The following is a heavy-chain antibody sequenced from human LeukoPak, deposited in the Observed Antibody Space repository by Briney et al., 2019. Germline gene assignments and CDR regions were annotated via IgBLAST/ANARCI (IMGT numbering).Heavy chain of an antibody. V-gene: IGHV4-59*11. CDR1: GGSISSHC. J-gene: IGHJ5*02. CDR2: IYYSGST. D-gene: IGHD3-9*01. CDR3: ARATQLTWFDP. Sequence: SETLSLTCTVSGGSISSHCWSWIRQPPGKGLEWIGYIYYSGSTNYNPSLKSRGTISVDTSKNQFSLKLSSVTAADTAVYYCARATQLTWFDPWGQGTLVTVSS.